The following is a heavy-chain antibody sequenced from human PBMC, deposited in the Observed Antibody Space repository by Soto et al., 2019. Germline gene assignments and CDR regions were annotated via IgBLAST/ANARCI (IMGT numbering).Heavy chain of an antibody. D-gene: IGHD3-10*01. V-gene: IGHV3-11*06. CDR1: GLSFSDYS. Sequence: VQLVESGGGLVKPGGALRLSCVASGLSFSDYSMTWIRQAPGKGPEWVARISRGGGDTEYADTVKGRFTISRDNAKNSLYLQMDCMRAEDTAVYYCTRGGRSTSYYWEFWGQGTLVTVSS. CDR2: ISRGGGDT. J-gene: IGHJ4*02. CDR3: TRGGRSTSYYWEF.